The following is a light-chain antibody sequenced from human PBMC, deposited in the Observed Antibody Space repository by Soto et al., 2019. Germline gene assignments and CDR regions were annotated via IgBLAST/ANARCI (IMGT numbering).Light chain of an antibody. J-gene: IGKJ1*01. CDR3: QQYNNSPRT. CDR1: QSVSSSY. V-gene: IGKV3-20*01. Sequence: IVLTQSPGTLSLSPGERATLFCRASQSVSSSYIDWYQQKHGQAPRLLLYHSSSRAAGIPDRVSGSGSGKDFTLTISRLEPEDFAVYYCQQYNNSPRTLGQGTKV. CDR2: HSS.